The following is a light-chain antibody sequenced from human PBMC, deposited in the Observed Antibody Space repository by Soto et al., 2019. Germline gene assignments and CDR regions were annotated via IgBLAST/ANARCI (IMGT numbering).Light chain of an antibody. CDR1: QTISNW. CDR2: DAS. J-gene: IGKJ1*01. Sequence: DIQMTQSPSTLSASVIDRVAASVLASQTISNWLAWYQQKPGKAPKLLVYDASILESGVPSRFSGGGSGTEFTLTITGLQTDDFATYYCQEYNSFSTFGQGTKVDI. CDR3: QEYNSFST. V-gene: IGKV1-5*01.